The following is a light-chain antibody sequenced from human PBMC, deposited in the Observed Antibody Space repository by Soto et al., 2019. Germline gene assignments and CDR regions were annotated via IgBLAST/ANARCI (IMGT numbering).Light chain of an antibody. CDR3: QQRSSLFT. J-gene: IGKJ4*01. CDR2: DAS. CDR1: QSVGSS. V-gene: IGKV3-11*01. Sequence: EIVLTQSPGTLSLSPGERATLSCRASQSVGSSLAWYQQKPGQAPRLLIYDASNRATGIPARFSGSGSGTDFTLTISSLEPEDFAVYYCQQRSSLFTFGGGTKVDIK.